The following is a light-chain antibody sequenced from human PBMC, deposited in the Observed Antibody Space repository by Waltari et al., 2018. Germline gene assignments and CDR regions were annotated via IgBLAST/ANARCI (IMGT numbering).Light chain of an antibody. V-gene: IGKV3-11*01. Sequence: EVVLTQSPATLSLSPGERATLSCRASQSVYNFLAWYQQKPGQAPRLLIYEASQRATGIPARVRGSGAWKDFTLTLRNPEAEGVGGYYCQQRANWPPLTFGEGTKVEIK. CDR1: QSVYNF. CDR3: QQRANWPPLT. CDR2: EAS. J-gene: IGKJ4*01.